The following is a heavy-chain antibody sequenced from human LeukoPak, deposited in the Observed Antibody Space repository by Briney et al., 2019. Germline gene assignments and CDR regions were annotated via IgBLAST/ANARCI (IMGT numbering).Heavy chain of an antibody. CDR1: GFTFSSYW. J-gene: IGHJ6*03. CDR2: IKQDGSEK. V-gene: IGHV3-7*01. D-gene: IGHD3-3*01. CDR3: ARALQGDFWRAINMDV. Sequence: GGSLRLSCAASGFTFSSYWMSWVRQAPGKGLEWVANIKQDGSEKYYVHSVKGRFTISRDNAKNSLYLQMNSLRAEDTAVYYCARALQGDFWRAINMDVWGKGTTVTVSS.